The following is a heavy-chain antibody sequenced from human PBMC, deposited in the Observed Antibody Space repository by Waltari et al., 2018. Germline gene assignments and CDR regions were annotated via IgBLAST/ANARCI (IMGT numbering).Heavy chain of an antibody. CDR3: ASSYDFWRLFDP. D-gene: IGHD3-3*01. V-gene: IGHV1-46*01. Sequence: MGIINPSGGSTSYAQKFQGRVTMTRDTSTSTVYMELSSLRSEDTAVYYCASSYDFWRLFDPWGQGTLVTVSS. J-gene: IGHJ5*02. CDR2: INPSGGST.